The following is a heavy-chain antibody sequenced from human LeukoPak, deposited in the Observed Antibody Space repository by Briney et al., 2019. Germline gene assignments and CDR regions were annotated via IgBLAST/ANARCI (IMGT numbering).Heavy chain of an antibody. CDR2: IDQGGSVR. V-gene: IGHV3-7*01. Sequence: GGSLRLSCAASGFSFSTHWMSWVRQTPEKGLEFVANIDQGGSVRNYMDSLKGRCTISRDNAKKSLYLEINSLRADDTAVYYCARDPESSSSDLWGRGALVTVSS. CDR3: ARDPESSSSDL. J-gene: IGHJ5*02. D-gene: IGHD6-6*01. CDR1: GFSFSTHW.